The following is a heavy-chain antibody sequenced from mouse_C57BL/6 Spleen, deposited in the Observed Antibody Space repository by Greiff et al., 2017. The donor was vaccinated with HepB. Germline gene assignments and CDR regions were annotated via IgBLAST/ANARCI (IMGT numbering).Heavy chain of an antibody. CDR3: ARKDEYDEGAWFAY. Sequence: DVHLVESGGDLVKPGGSLKLSCAASGFTFSSYGMSWVRQTPDKRLEWVATISSGGSYTYYPDSVKGRFTISRDNAKNTRYLQMSSLKSEDTARYYCARKDEYDEGAWFAYWGQGTRVNVSA. CDR1: GFTFSSYG. D-gene: IGHD2-14*01. CDR2: ISSGGSYT. J-gene: IGHJ3*01. V-gene: IGHV5-6*01.